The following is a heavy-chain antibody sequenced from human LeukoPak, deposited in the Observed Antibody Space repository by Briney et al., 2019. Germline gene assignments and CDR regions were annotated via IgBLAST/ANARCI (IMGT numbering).Heavy chain of an antibody. J-gene: IGHJ4*02. CDR2: INTNGSPT. CDR1: GFTVSSNY. CDR3: AGDLISGSGSLGY. V-gene: IGHV3-74*01. D-gene: IGHD3-10*01. Sequence: PGGSLRLSCAASGFTVSSNYMSWVRQAPGKGLVWVARINTNGSPTQYADSVKGRFTISRDNAKTTLYLQMNSLRDEDMAVYYCAGDLISGSGSLGYWGQGTLVTVSS.